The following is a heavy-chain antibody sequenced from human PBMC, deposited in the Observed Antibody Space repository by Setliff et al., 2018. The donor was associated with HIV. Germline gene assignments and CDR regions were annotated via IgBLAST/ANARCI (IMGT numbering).Heavy chain of an antibody. Sequence: SETLSLTCAVYGGSFRGYYWSWIRQPPGMGLEWIGEINRSGSANYNRSLKSRVTMSVDTSKRQFSLKLDSVTAADTAIYYGARQSTVAAAGFDFWGQGTLVAVSS. J-gene: IGHJ4*02. CDR2: INRSGSA. V-gene: IGHV4-34*10. CDR1: GGSFRGYY. CDR3: ARQSTVAAAGFDF. D-gene: IGHD6-13*01.